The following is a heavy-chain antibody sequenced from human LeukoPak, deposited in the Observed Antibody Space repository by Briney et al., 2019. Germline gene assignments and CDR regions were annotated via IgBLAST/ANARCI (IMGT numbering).Heavy chain of an antibody. CDR1: GFSLTNFA. J-gene: IGHJ4*02. D-gene: IGHD5-12*01. Sequence: PGGSLRLSCAASGFSLTNFAMSWFRQAPGKGLEWVSLIIGSSGDTFYADSVKGRFTISRDNSKNRLYLQMNSLRAEDTALYYCAKGAYDYIEMGYFDYWGQGTLVTVSS. V-gene: IGHV3-23*01. CDR2: IIGSSGDT. CDR3: AKGAYDYIEMGYFDY.